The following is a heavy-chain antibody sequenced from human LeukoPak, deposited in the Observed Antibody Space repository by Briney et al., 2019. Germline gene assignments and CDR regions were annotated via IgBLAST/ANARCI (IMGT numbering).Heavy chain of an antibody. V-gene: IGHV3-21*01. CDR1: GFTFSSYS. D-gene: IGHD6-13*01. CDR3: ARDPDEQQQLDHFDY. J-gene: IGHJ4*02. Sequence: GSLRLSCAASGFTFSSYSMNWVRQAPGKGLEWVSSISSSSSYIYYADSVKGRFTISRDNAKNSLYLQMNSLRAEDTAVYYCARDPDEQQQLDHFDYWGQGTLVTVSS. CDR2: ISSSSSYI.